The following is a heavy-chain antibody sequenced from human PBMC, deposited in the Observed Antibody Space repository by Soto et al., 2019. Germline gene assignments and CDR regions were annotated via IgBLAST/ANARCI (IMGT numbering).Heavy chain of an antibody. CDR3: ARVRSSSWYGTRSHDYYMDV. Sequence: PGGSLRLSCAASGFTFSDYYMSWIRQAPGKGLEWVSYISSSGSTIYYADSVKGRFTISRDNAKNSLYLQMNSLRAEDTAVYYCARVRSSSWYGTRSHDYYMDVWGKGTTVTVSS. V-gene: IGHV3-11*01. J-gene: IGHJ6*03. D-gene: IGHD6-13*01. CDR2: ISSSGSTI. CDR1: GFTFSDYY.